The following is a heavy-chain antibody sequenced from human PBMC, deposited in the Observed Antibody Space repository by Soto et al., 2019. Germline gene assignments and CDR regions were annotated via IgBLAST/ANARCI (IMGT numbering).Heavy chain of an antibody. CDR2: INHSGTT. J-gene: IGHJ6*02. Sequence: QVQLQQWGAGLLKPSETLSLTCAVYGGSSSSYYWRWIRQPPGKGLEWIGEINHSGTTNYNPSLKSRVTISVDTSKNQFSLKLTSVTAADTAVYYCATSVDYYGMDGWGQGTTVTVSS. CDR3: ATSVDYYGMDG. V-gene: IGHV4-34*01. CDR1: GGSSSSYY.